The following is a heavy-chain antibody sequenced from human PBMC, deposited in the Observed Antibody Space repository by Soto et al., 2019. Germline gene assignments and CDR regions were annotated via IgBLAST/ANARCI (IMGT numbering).Heavy chain of an antibody. CDR1: GFTFSSYA. V-gene: IGHV3-23*01. Sequence: EVQLLESGGGLVQPGGSLRLSCAASGFTFSSYAMSWVRQAPGKGLEWVSAISGSGGSTYYADSVKGRFTISRDNSKNTLYLQMNRLRAEDTAVYYCAKDRVGYGDKFDYWGQGTLVTVSS. J-gene: IGHJ4*02. CDR2: ISGSGGST. CDR3: AKDRVGYGDKFDY. D-gene: IGHD4-17*01.